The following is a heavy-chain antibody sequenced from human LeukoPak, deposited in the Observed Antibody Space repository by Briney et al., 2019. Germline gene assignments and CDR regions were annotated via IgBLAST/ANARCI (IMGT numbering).Heavy chain of an antibody. D-gene: IGHD3-10*01. CDR2: INHSGST. V-gene: IGHV4-34*01. J-gene: IGHJ4*02. CDR3: ARGGGGPDY. CDR1: GFSFSSYW. Sequence: PGGSLRLSCAASGFSFSSYWMSWIRQPPGKGLEWIGEINHSGSTNYNPSLKSRVTISVDTSKNQFSLKLSSVTAADTAVYYCARGGGGPDYWGQGTLVTVSS.